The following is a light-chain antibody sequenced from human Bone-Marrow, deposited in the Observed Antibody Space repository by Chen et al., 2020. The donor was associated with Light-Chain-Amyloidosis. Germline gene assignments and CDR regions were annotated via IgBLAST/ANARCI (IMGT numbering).Light chain of an antibody. CDR1: SSDVGGDNH. CDR2: ELT. J-gene: IGLJ1*01. CDR3: SSSTITTTLV. Sequence: QSALTQPASVSGSPGQSITISCTGTSSDVGGDNHVSWYQQHPDKAPKLMIYELTNRPSWVPDRFSCSKSDNTASLTISGLQTAAEADYFCSSSTITTTLVFGRVTRVTVL. V-gene: IGLV2-14*01.